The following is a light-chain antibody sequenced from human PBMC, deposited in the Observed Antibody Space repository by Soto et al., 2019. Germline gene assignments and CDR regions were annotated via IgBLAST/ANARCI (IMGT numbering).Light chain of an antibody. J-gene: IGLJ2*01. Sequence: QSALTQPPSASGTPGQRVTTSCSGSTSSIGSNYVYWYQQLPGTAPKLLIYSNNQRPSGVPDRFSGSKSGTSASLAISGLRSEDEADYHCAAWDDSLSGLVFGGGTQLTVL. CDR1: TSSIGSNY. V-gene: IGLV1-47*01. CDR3: AAWDDSLSGLV. CDR2: SNN.